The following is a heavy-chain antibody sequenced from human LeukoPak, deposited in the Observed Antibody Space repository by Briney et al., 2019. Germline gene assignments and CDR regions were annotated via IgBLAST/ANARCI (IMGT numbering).Heavy chain of an antibody. J-gene: IGHJ4*02. CDR2: VSGSGSTV. Sequence: GGSLRLSCTASGFTFSDHYMSWIRQAPGKRLEWVAYVSGSGSTVYYADSVKGRFTVSRDNGKSSLYLQMNSLRVEDTALYYCVRQFASWGQGTLVTVSS. CDR1: GFTFSDHY. CDR3: VRQFAS. V-gene: IGHV3-11*01.